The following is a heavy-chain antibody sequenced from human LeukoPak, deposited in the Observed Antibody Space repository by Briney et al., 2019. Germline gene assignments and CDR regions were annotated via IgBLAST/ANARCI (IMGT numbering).Heavy chain of an antibody. Sequence: SETLSLTCAVSGGSISSSNWWSWVRQPPGKGLEWIGEIYHSGSTNYNPSLKSRVTISVDKSKNQFSLKLSSVTAADTAVYYCARVGMVRGVIITDPYYFDYWGQGTLVTVSS. CDR2: IYHSGST. CDR3: ARVGMVRGVIITDPYYFDY. D-gene: IGHD3-10*01. CDR1: GGSISSSNW. J-gene: IGHJ4*02. V-gene: IGHV4-4*02.